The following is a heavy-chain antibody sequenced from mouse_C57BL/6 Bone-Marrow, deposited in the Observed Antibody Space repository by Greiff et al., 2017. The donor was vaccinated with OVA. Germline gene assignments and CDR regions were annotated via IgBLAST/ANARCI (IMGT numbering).Heavy chain of an antibody. CDR1: GFTFSSYA. V-gene: IGHV5-4*01. Sequence: EVMLVESGGGLVKPGGSLKLSCAASGFTFSSYAMSWVRQTPEKRLEWVATISDGGSYTSYPDNVQGRFTISRDNAKNNLYLQMSHLKSEDTAMYYCAREWFAYWGQGTLVTVSA. J-gene: IGHJ3*01. CDR3: AREWFAY. CDR2: ISDGGSYT.